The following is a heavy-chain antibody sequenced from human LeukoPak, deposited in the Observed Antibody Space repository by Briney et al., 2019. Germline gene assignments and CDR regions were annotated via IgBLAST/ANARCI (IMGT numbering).Heavy chain of an antibody. CDR2: INPNSGGT. J-gene: IGHJ4*02. V-gene: IGHV1-2*02. CDR3: ARLEMATIIFNYYFDY. Sequence: ASVKVSCKASGYTFTGYYMHWVRQAPGQGLEWMGWINPNSGGTNYAQKFQGRVTMTRDTSISTAYMELGRLRSDDTAVYYCARLEMATIIFNYYFDYWGQGTLVTVSS. CDR1: GYTFTGYY. D-gene: IGHD5-24*01.